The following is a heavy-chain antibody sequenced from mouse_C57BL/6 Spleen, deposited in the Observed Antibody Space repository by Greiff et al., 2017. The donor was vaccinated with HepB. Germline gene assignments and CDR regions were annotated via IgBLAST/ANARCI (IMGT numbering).Heavy chain of an antibody. CDR1: GYTFTSYW. J-gene: IGHJ2*01. CDR3: ARCNDYEDYFDY. Sequence: QVQLKQPGAELVKPGASVKMSCKASGYTFTSYWITWVKQRPGQGLEWIGDIYPGSGSTNYNEKFKSKATLTVDTSSSTAYMQLSSLTSEDSAVYYCARCNDYEDYFDYWGQGTTLTVSS. V-gene: IGHV1-55*01. D-gene: IGHD2-4*01. CDR2: IYPGSGST.